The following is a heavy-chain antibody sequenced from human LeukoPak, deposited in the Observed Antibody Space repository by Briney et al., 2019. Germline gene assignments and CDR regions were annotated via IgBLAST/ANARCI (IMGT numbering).Heavy chain of an antibody. CDR3: ARGAGGYSYG. J-gene: IGHJ4*02. CDR1: GGSISSYY. V-gene: IGHV4-59*01. CDR2: IYYSGST. Sequence: SETLSLTCTVSGGSISSYYWSWIRRPPGKGLEWIGYIYYSGSTNYNPSLKSRVTISIDTSKNQFSLNLSSVTAADTAVYYCARGAGGYSYGWGQGTLVTVSS. D-gene: IGHD5-18*01.